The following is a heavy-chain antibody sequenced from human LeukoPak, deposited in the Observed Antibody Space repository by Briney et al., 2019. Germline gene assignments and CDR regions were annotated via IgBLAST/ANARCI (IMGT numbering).Heavy chain of an antibody. CDR2: IYYSGST. CDR1: GGSISSSSYY. D-gene: IGHD3-22*01. J-gene: IGHJ4*02. CDR3: ARDLNYYDSSGI. Sequence: PSETLSLTCTVSGGSISSSSYYWGWIRQPPGKGLEWIGSIYYSGSTYCNPSLKSRVTISVDTSKNQFSLKLSSVTAADTAVYYCARDLNYYDSSGIWGQGTLVTVSS. V-gene: IGHV4-39*07.